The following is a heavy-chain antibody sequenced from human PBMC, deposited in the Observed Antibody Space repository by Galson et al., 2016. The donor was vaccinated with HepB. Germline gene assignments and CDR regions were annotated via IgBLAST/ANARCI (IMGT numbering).Heavy chain of an antibody. CDR1: GGSISSGGYY. J-gene: IGHJ4*02. CDR2: LYYSGST. D-gene: IGHD6-13*01. V-gene: IGHV4-31*03. CDR3: ARKREQLVLGVFDY. Sequence: TLSLTCTVSGGSISSGGYYWSWIRQHLGKGLAWIGYLYYSGSTNYNLSLKSRVTITVDTSKNQFSLKLSSVTDADTAVYYCARKREQLVLGVFDYWGQGTLVTVSS.